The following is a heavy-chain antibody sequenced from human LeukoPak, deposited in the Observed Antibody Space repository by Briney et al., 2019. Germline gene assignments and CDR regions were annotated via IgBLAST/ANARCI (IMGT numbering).Heavy chain of an antibody. J-gene: IGHJ4*02. V-gene: IGHV4-59*04. D-gene: IGHD6-19*01. CDR2: ISYSGST. Sequence: KPSETLSLTCTVSGDSISSYYWSWIRQPPGKGLEWIAHISYSGSTYYNPSLKSRVTISVDTSKNQFSLKLSSVTAADTAVYYCARRATSSGWYGLSWGQGTLVTVSS. CDR3: ARRATSSGWYGLS. CDR1: GDSISSYY.